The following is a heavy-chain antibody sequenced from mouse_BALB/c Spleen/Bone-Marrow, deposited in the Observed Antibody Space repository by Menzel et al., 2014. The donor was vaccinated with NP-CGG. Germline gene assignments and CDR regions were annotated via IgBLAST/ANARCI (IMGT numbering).Heavy chain of an antibody. J-gene: IGHJ4*01. CDR1: GFTFNTYA. CDR3: VRHMDY. CDR2: IRSKSDNYAT. V-gene: IGHV10-1*02. Sequence: EVKLLESGGGLVQPKGSLKLSCAASGFTFNTYAMNWVRQAPGKGLEWVARIRSKSDNYATYYADSVKDRFTISRDDSQSMLYLQMNNLKTEDTAMYYCVRHMDYWGQGTSVTVSS.